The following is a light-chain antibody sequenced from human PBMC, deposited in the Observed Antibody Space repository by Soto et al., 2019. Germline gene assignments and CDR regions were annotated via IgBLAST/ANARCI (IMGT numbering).Light chain of an antibody. J-gene: IGLJ1*01. CDR1: SSDVGGYNY. V-gene: IGLV2-14*01. Sequence: QSALTQPASVPGSPGQSITISCTGTSSDVGGYNYVSWYQQHPGKVPKLIIYEVSNRPSGVSNRFSGSKSGNTASLTISGLQAEDEADYYCNSYTSKSTGVFGTGTKLTVL. CDR2: EVS. CDR3: NSYTSKSTGV.